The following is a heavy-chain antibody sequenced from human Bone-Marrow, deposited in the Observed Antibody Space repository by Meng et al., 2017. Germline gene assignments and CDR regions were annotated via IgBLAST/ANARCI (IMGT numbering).Heavy chain of an antibody. CDR1: GDSISSSDSY. J-gene: IGHJ5*02. CDR2: IGHSGFT. V-gene: IGHV4-39*01. Sequence: QPQLQESGPGLVNPSETLSLTCSVSGDSISSSDSYWGWIRQSPGKGLEWIGSIGHSGFTYYTPSLESRVTVSVDTSRSQFSLELTSVTAADTAVYYCVRSRAWVRTGFDPWGQGTLVTVSS. CDR3: VRSRAWVRTGFDP. D-gene: IGHD1/OR15-1a*01.